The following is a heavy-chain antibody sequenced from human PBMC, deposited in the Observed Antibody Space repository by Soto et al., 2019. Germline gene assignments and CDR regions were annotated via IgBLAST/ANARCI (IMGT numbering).Heavy chain of an antibody. Sequence: QVQLVQSGAEVKKPGASVKVSCKASGYTFTSYAMHWVRQAPGQRLEWMGWINAGNGNTKYSQKFQGRVTITGDTSASTANREVSSLRSEDTAVYYCARNSIYDIWTGSGFDPWGQGTLVTVSS. J-gene: IGHJ5*02. CDR1: GYTFTSYA. D-gene: IGHD3-9*01. CDR3: ARNSIYDIWTGSGFDP. V-gene: IGHV1-3*01. CDR2: INAGNGNT.